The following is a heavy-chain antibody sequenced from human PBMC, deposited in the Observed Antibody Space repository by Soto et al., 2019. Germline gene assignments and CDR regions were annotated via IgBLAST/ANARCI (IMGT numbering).Heavy chain of an antibody. Sequence: PSETLSLTCAVSGGSISSSNWWSWVRQPPGKGLEGMGEIYHSGSTNYNPSLKSRVTISVDKSKNQFSLKLSSVTAADTAVYYCARDLGTMVRGLLVNYYGMDVWGQGTTVTVSS. CDR1: GGSISSSNW. V-gene: IGHV4-4*02. J-gene: IGHJ6*02. CDR3: ARDLGTMVRGLLVNYYGMDV. CDR2: IYHSGST. D-gene: IGHD3-10*01.